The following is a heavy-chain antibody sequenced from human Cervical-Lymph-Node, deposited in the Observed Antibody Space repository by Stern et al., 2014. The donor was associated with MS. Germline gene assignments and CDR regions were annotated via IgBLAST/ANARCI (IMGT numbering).Heavy chain of an antibody. CDR2: FNPSGGKT. D-gene: IGHD1-1*01. Sequence: QVQLVQSGAEIRKPGASVKISCEASGYTFTTYYMHWVRQAPGQGLEWVALFNPSGGKTTYAQRFQGRVTVTGDTSTSTVYMELTDLRSEDTAVYYCARVLSLATSDSWGQGTLVIVSS. CDR1: GYTFTTYY. V-gene: IGHV1-46*01. CDR3: ARVLSLATSDS. J-gene: IGHJ4*02.